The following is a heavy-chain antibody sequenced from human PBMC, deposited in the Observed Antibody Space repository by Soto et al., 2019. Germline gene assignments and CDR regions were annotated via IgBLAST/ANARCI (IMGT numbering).Heavy chain of an antibody. D-gene: IGHD2-15*01. CDR3: ARVVVENWFDP. CDR2: VYYSGST. J-gene: IGHJ5*02. V-gene: IGHV4-30-4*01. Sequence: SETLSLTCTVSGGSISSGEYYWSWIRQPPGKGLEWIGYVYYSGSTYYNPSLKSRVTISVDTSKNQFSLKLSSVTAADTAVYYCARVVVENWFDPWGQGTLVTVSS. CDR1: GGSISSGEYY.